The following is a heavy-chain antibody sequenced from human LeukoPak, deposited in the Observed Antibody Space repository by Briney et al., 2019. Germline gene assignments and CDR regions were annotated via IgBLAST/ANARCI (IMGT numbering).Heavy chain of an antibody. CDR1: GFTFNDYA. V-gene: IGHV3-23*01. Sequence: HPGGSLRLSCAASGFTFNDYAMGWVRQAPGKGLEWVSGLSVSGGRAYYADSVKGRFTISRDNSKNTLYLQINSLRAEDTAVYYCAKEAARYCTNGICYEEVSYFDYWGQGTLVTVSS. D-gene: IGHD2-8*01. CDR2: LSVSGGRA. J-gene: IGHJ4*02. CDR3: AKEAARYCTNGICYEEVSYFDY.